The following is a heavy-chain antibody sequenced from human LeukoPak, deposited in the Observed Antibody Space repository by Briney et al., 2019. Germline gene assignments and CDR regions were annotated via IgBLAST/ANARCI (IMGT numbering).Heavy chain of an antibody. CDR3: ARDSRTMIGPQKNNWFDP. Sequence: ASVKVSCKASGYTFTSYDINWVRQATGQGLEWMGWMNPNSGGTNYAQKFQGRVTMTRDTSISTAYMELSRLRSDDTAVYYCARDSRTMIGPQKNNWFDPSGQGTLVTVSS. CDR2: MNPNSGGT. CDR1: GYTFTSYD. J-gene: IGHJ5*02. D-gene: IGHD3-22*01. V-gene: IGHV1-2*02.